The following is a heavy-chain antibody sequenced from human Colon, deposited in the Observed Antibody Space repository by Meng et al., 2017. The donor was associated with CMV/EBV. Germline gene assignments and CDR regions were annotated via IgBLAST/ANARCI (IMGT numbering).Heavy chain of an antibody. Sequence: GASLKISCAASGFTFSSYAMSWVRQAPGKGLEWVSAISGSGGSTYYADSVKGRFTISRDNSKNTLYLQMNSLRAEDTAVYYCANREVSNAFDIWGQGTMVTVSS. D-gene: IGHD3-16*02. CDR1: GFTFSSYA. CDR2: ISGSGGST. J-gene: IGHJ3*02. V-gene: IGHV3-23*01. CDR3: ANREVSNAFDI.